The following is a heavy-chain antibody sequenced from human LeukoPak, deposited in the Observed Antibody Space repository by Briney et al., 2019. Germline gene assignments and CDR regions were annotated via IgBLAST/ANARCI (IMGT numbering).Heavy chain of an antibody. D-gene: IGHD6-13*01. Sequence: GGSLRLSCAASAFTFSTYSMNWVRQAPGKGLEWVSSISSSSSYIYYADSVKGRFTISRDNAKNSLYLQMNSLRAEDTAVYYCARTAHSSSWRGLNYYYMDVWGKGTTVTVSS. CDR3: ARTAHSSSWRGLNYYYMDV. CDR1: AFTFSTYS. J-gene: IGHJ6*03. CDR2: ISSSSSYI. V-gene: IGHV3-21*01.